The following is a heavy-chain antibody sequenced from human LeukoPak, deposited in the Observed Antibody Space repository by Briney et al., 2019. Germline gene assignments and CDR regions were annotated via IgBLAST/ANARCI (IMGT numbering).Heavy chain of an antibody. CDR2: INHSGCT. CDR1: GGSFSGYY. Sequence: KSSETLSLPCAVYGGSFSGYYWSWIRQPPGKGLEWIGEINHSGCTNYNPSLKSRVTISVDTSKNQFSLKLSSVTAADTAVYYCARGALLSSSWYGWFDPWGQGTLVTVSS. CDR3: ARGALLSSSWYGWFDP. D-gene: IGHD6-13*01. V-gene: IGHV4-34*01. J-gene: IGHJ5*02.